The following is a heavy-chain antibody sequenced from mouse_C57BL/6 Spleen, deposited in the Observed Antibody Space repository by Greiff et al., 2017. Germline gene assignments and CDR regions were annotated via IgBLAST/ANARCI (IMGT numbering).Heavy chain of an antibody. Sequence: EVKLMESGEGLVKPGGSLKLSCAASGFTFSSYAMSWVRQTPETRLEWVAYISSGGDYIYYADTVKGRFTISRDNARNTLYLQMSSLKSEDTAMYYCTREGGYDAYAMDYWGQGTSVTVSS. J-gene: IGHJ4*01. CDR1: GFTFSSYA. D-gene: IGHD2-2*01. CDR3: TREGGYDAYAMDY. CDR2: ISSGGDYI. V-gene: IGHV5-9-1*02.